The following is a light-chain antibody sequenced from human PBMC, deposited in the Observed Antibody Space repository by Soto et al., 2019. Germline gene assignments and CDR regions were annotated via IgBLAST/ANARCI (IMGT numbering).Light chain of an antibody. V-gene: IGKV3-20*01. CDR3: QQYGSSPPRLT. CDR2: GAS. CDR1: QSVSSSY. Sequence: EIVLTQSPGTLSLSPGERATLSCRASQSVSSSYLAWYQQKPGQAPRLLIYGASSRATGIPDRFSGSGSGSDFTLTISILEPEDVAVYYCQQYGSSPPRLTFGGGTKVEIK. J-gene: IGKJ4*01.